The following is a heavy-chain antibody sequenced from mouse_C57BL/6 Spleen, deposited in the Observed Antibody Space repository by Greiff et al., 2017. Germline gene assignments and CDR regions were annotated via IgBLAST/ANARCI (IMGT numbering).Heavy chain of an antibody. J-gene: IGHJ4*01. CDR1: GYTFTSYW. D-gene: IGHD1-2*01. CDR2: IHPNSGST. Sequence: QVQLKESGAELVKPGASVKLSCKASGYTFTSYWMHWVKQRPGQGLEWIGMIHPNSGSTNYNEKFKSKATLTVDKSTSTAYMQLSSLTSEDSAVYSCASSLLRDIYYAMDYWGQGTSVTVSS. V-gene: IGHV1-64*01. CDR3: ASSLLRDIYYAMDY.